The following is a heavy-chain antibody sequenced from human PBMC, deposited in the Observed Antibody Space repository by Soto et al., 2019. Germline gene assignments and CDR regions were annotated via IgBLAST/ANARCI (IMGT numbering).Heavy chain of an antibody. CDR1: GGSIRCDY. V-gene: IGHV4-59*01. Sequence: PSETLSLTCSVSGGSIRCDYWSSVRQTPGKGLEWIANIYHSGATNYNPSLKSRVTISIDTSKNQFSLNLNSVTAADTAIYFCARSFSDWYYFDYWGLGTLVTVSS. J-gene: IGHJ4*02. CDR2: IYHSGAT. CDR3: ARSFSDWYYFDY. D-gene: IGHD3-9*01.